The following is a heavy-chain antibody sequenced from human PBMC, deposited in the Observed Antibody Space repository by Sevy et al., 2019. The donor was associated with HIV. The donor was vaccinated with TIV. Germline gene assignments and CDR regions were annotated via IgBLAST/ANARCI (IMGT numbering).Heavy chain of an antibody. D-gene: IGHD1-20*01. V-gene: IGHV3-23*01. CDR3: AKAGDNWNRFDY. J-gene: IGHJ4*02. Sequence: GGSLRLSCAASGFTFSSYAMSWVRQAPGKGLEWVSAISGSGGSTYYADSVKGRFTISGDNSKNTLYLQMNSLRAEDTAVYYCAKAGDNWNRFDYWGQGTLVTVSS. CDR2: ISGSGGST. CDR1: GFTFSSYA.